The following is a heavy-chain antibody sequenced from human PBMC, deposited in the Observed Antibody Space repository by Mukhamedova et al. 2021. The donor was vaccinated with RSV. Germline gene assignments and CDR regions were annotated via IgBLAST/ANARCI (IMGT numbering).Heavy chain of an antibody. Sequence: MHWVRQAPGKRLEWVSGISWHSGSIGYADSVKGRFTISRDNAKNSLYLQMNSLRAEDTALYYCAKDRGSPIWYFDLWGRGTLVT. CDR2: ISWHSGSI. V-gene: IGHV3-9*01. CDR3: AKDRGSPIWYFDL. J-gene: IGHJ2*01. D-gene: IGHD3-16*01.